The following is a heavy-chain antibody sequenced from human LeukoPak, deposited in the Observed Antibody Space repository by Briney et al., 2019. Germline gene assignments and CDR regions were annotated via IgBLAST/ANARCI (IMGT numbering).Heavy chain of an antibody. V-gene: IGHV4-38-2*02. Sequence: PSETLSLTCTVSGYSISSGYYWGWIRQPPGKGLEWIGSIYHSGSTYYNPSLKSRVTISVDTSKNQFSLKLSSVTAADTAVYYCARAAYCTRGVCYGNDYWGQGTLVTVSS. CDR2: IYHSGST. J-gene: IGHJ4*02. D-gene: IGHD2-8*01. CDR1: GYSISSGYY. CDR3: ARAAYCTRGVCYGNDY.